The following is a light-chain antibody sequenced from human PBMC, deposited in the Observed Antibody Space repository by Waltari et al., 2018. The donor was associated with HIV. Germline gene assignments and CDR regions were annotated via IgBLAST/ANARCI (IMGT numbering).Light chain of an antibody. CDR2: EVS. CDR3: CAYAGSTTYVI. CDR1: SSDVGGYNL. V-gene: IGLV2-23*02. Sequence: QSALTQPASVSGSPGQSLTISCTGTSSDVGGYNLVSWYQQHPGKAPKPRVYEVSKRPSGVSNRCSGSKSGNTASLTISGLQAEDEADYYCCAYAGSTTYVIVGGGTKLTVL. J-gene: IGLJ2*01.